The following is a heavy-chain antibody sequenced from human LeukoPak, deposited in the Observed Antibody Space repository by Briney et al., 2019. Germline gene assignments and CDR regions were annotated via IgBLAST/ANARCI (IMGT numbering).Heavy chain of an antibody. V-gene: IGHV3-53*01. Sequence: GGSLRLTCAASGFTVSSNYMSWVSQAPGKGLEWVAVIYSGGSTYYADSVKGRFTISRDNSKNKLYLQMNSLRAEDTAVYYCARGPIAAAGTPRRSYYFDYWGQGTLVTVSS. CDR1: GFTVSSNY. D-gene: IGHD6-13*01. CDR3: ARGPIAAAGTPRRSYYFDY. CDR2: IYSGGST. J-gene: IGHJ4*02.